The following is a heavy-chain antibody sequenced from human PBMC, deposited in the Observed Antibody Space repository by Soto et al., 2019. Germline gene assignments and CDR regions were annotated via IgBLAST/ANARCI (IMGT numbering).Heavy chain of an antibody. CDR1: GFTFSTCS. J-gene: IGHJ3*02. D-gene: IGHD3-22*01. Sequence: EVQVVEAGGGLQQPGGSLRLSCAASGFTFSTCSMNWVRQAPGKGLEWVSYISSSSSVIYYADSVKGRFTISRDNAKNSLYLQMNSLGYDDTGVYYCARRYHYDSSGYSSVNDDGFDIWGQGTTVIVSS. V-gene: IGHV3-48*02. CDR3: ARRYHYDSSGYSSVNDDGFDI. CDR2: ISSSSSVI.